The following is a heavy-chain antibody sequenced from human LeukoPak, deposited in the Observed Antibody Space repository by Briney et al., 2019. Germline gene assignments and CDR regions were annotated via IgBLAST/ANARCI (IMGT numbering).Heavy chain of an antibody. D-gene: IGHD4-23*01. CDR3: VKVSVTTVVTSSFDY. V-gene: IGHV3-64D*06. CDR1: GFTFSNAW. J-gene: IGHJ4*02. CDR2: ISSNGGST. Sequence: GGSLRLSCAASGFTFSNAWMSWVRQAPGKGLEYVSAISSNGGSTYYADSVKGRFTISRDNSKNTLYLQMSSLRAEDTAVYYCVKVSVTTVVTSSFDYWGQGTLVTVSS.